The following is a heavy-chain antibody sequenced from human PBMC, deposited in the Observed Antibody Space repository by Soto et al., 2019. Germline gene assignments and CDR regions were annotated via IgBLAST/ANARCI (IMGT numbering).Heavy chain of an antibody. V-gene: IGHV4-59*01. CDR3: ARLWELLPDY. CDR2: IYYSGST. D-gene: IGHD1-26*01. J-gene: IGHJ4*02. Sequence: SETLSLTCTACGGSISSYYWSWIRQPPGKGLEWIGYIYYSGSTNYNPSLKSRVTISVDTSKNQFSLKLSSVTAADTAVYYCARLWELLPDYWGQGTLVTVSS. CDR1: GGSISSYY.